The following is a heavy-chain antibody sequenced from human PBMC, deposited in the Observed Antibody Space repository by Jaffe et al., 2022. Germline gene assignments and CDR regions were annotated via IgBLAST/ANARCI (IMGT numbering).Heavy chain of an antibody. CDR3: VRARYFDWLSPSEAFDL. Sequence: QVQLVESGGGVVQPGRSLRLSCTASGYIFSSHAMHWVRQAPGKGLEWLAGLSYDGDNKYYADSVKGRFTISRDNSESMLWLQMDSLRAEDTAVYYCVRARYFDWLSPSEAFDLWGQGTLVTVSS. V-gene: IGHV3-30*03. CDR1: GYIFSSHA. CDR2: LSYDGDNK. D-gene: IGHD3-9*01. J-gene: IGHJ3*01.